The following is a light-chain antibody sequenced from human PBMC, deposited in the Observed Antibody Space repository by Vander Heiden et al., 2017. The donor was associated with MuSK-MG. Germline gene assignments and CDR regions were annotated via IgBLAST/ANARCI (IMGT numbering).Light chain of an antibody. CDR3: QQDCSSPYT. Sequence: EMVLTQSPGTLSLSPGPTATSCCRASQSVLSSSLAWYPQKPGQAPRLLIYGVSSRAPDIPDGFSGGGSGTDFTLSITRLEPEDFAVYYCQQDCSSPYTFGQGTKLEMK. CDR1: QSVLSSS. V-gene: IGKV3-20*01. CDR2: GVS. J-gene: IGKJ2*01.